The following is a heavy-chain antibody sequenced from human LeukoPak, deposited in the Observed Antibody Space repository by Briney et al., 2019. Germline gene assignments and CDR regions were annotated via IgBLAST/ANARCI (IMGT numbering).Heavy chain of an antibody. J-gene: IGHJ3*02. D-gene: IGHD3-10*01. CDR3: AKSNGYGLVDI. V-gene: IGHV4-34*01. CDR2: INHSGST. Sequence: SETLSLTCAVYGGSFSGYYWSWIGQPPGKGLEWIGEINHSGSTNYNPSLKSRVTISVDTSKNQFSLKRSSVTAADTAVYYCAKSNGYGLVDIWGKETMVTAPS. CDR1: GGSFSGYY.